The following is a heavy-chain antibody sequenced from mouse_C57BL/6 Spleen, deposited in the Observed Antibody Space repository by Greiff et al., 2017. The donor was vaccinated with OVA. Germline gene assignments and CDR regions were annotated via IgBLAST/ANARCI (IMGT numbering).Heavy chain of an antibody. CDR1: GYTFTSYW. D-gene: IGHD2-2*01. Sequence: QVQLQQPGAELVRPGSSVKLSCKASGYTFTSYWMHWVKQRPIQGLEWIGNIDPSDSETHYNQKFKDKATLTVDKSSSTAYMQLSSLTSDDSAVYYCARYGYDGGGHYFDYWGQGTTLTVSS. V-gene: IGHV1-52*01. CDR3: ARYGYDGGGHYFDY. CDR2: IDPSDSET. J-gene: IGHJ2*01.